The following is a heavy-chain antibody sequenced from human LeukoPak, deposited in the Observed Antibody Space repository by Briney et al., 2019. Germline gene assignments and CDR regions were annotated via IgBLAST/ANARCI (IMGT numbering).Heavy chain of an antibody. CDR3: TRDPGGYDYDV. CDR1: GFSFGDFA. CDR2: IRIKAYGGTT. D-gene: IGHD5-12*01. V-gene: IGHV3-49*04. Sequence: PGGSLRHSCTASGFSFGDFAMTWVRQAPGKGLEWVSFIRIKAYGGTTEYAASVKGRFTISRDDSKSITYLQMNSLQSEDTAVYYCTRDPGGYDYDVWGQGTTVTVFS. J-gene: IGHJ6*02.